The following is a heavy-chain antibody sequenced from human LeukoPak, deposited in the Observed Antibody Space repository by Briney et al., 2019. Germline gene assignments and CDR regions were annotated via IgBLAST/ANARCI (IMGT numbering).Heavy chain of an antibody. D-gene: IGHD1-20*01. V-gene: IGHV3-48*01. CDR2: ISGSGNTR. CDR3: ARDHNWAFDY. J-gene: IGHJ4*02. CDR1: GFTFSNYW. Sequence: GGSLRLSCAASGFTFSNYWMHWVRQAPGKGLEWISYISGSGNTRFYADSVKGRFTVSRDNAKSSLYLQMNSLRGEDTAVYYCARDHNWAFDYWGQGTLVTVSS.